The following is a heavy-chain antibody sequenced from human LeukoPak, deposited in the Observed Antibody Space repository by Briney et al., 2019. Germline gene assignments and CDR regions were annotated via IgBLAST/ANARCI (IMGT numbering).Heavy chain of an antibody. V-gene: IGHV4-34*01. CDR2: INHSGST. CDR3: ARVRITIFGVVIRLRGPFDY. D-gene: IGHD3-3*01. CDR1: GGSFSGYY. Sequence: PSETLSLTCAVYGGSFSGYYWSWIRQPPGKGLEWIGEINHSGSTNYNPSLKSRVTMSVDTSKNQFSLKLSSVTAADTAVYYCARVRITIFGVVIRLRGPFDYWGRGTLVTVSS. J-gene: IGHJ4*02.